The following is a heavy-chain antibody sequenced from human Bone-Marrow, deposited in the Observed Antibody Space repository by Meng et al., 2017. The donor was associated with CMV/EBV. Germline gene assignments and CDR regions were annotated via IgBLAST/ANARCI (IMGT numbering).Heavy chain of an antibody. CDR1: GYTFASYG. Sequence: ASVKVSCKASGYTFASYGVSWVRQAPGQGLECLGWISAYNGDSHYSQSLQGRVTMTTDTSTRTAYMELRSLRSDDTAVYYCARMGYYYGSGTHYYYGLDVWGQRTTVTVSS. J-gene: IGHJ6*02. V-gene: IGHV1-18*01. D-gene: IGHD3-10*01. CDR3: ARMGYYYGSGTHYYYGLDV. CDR2: ISAYNGDS.